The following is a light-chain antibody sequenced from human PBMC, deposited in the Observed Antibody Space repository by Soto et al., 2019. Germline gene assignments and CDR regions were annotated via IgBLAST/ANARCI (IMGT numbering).Light chain of an antibody. V-gene: IGLV2-11*01. J-gene: IGLJ3*02. CDR1: SSDVGAYGY. Sequence: QSVLTQPRSVSGSPGQSVTISCTGTSSDVGAYGYVSWYQQFPGKAPKLIIYDVTTPPSGVAARFSGSKSGNTASLTISGLKAEDDADYYCCSYAGSYTLVFGGGTKLTVL. CDR2: DVT. CDR3: CSYAGSYTLV.